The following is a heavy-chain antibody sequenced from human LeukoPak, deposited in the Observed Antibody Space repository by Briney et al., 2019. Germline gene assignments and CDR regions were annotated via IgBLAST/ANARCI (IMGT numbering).Heavy chain of an antibody. D-gene: IGHD4-23*01. CDR3: ARVRGGNRGDAFDM. J-gene: IGHJ3*02. Sequence: AGGSLRLSCGASGFTFSTYGMGWVRQAPGKGLEWVSSVSHSGANTYYADSVKGRFTISRDNSKNTLDLQMNSLRAEDTAVHYCARVRGGNRGDAFDMWGQGTMVTVSS. CDR1: GFTFSTYG. V-gene: IGHV3-23*01. CDR2: VSHSGANT.